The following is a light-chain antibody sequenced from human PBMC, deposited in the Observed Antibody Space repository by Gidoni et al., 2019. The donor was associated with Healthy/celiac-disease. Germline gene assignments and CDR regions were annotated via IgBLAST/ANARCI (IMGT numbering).Light chain of an antibody. V-gene: IGKV1-8*01. CDR3: QQYYSYPRT. Sequence: AIRMTQSPSSFSASTGDRVTITCRASQGISSYLAWYQQKPGKAPKLLIYAASTVQRGVPSRCSGSGSGTDFTLTISCLQSEDFATYYCQQYYSYPRTFGQGTKVEIK. CDR1: QGISSY. CDR2: AAS. J-gene: IGKJ1*01.